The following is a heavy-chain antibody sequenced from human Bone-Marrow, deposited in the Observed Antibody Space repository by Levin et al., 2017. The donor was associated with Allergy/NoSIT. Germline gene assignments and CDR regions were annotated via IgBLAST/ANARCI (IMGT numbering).Heavy chain of an antibody. CDR2: IKTDGSAK. V-gene: IGHV3-7*03. Sequence: LSLTCAASGFPFGSYWMSWVRQAPGEGLEWVASIKTDGSAKYYVDSVKGRFTISRDNAKNSLYLQMSSLRAEDTAVYYCAGCEDYWGQGTLVTASS. CDR1: GFPFGSYW. J-gene: IGHJ4*02. CDR3: AGCEDY.